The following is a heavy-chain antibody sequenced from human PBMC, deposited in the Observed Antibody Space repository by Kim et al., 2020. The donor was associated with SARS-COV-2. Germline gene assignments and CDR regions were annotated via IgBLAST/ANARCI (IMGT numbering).Heavy chain of an antibody. J-gene: IGHJ6*02. Sequence: SYIYYADSAKGRFTISRDNAKSSLFLQMNSLRVEDTGVYYCARFEGYGMDVWGQGNTVTVSS. V-gene: IGHV3-21*01. CDR3: ARFEGYGMDV. CDR2: SYI. D-gene: IGHD3-9*01.